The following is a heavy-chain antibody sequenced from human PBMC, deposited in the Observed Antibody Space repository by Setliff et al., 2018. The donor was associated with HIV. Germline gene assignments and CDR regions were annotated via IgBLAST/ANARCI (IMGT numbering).Heavy chain of an antibody. CDR2: IYHSGYT. D-gene: IGHD6-13*01. J-gene: IGHJ4*02. CDR1: GYSISDGYY. Sequence: PSETLSLTCAVSGYSISDGYYWGWIRQPPGKGLDWIGNIYHSGYTFYNPFLRSRVSISVDTSKNQFSLKLTSVTAADTAVYYCARHWLKPIQELQQLPLLDYFDYWGQGTLVTVSS. CDR3: ARHWLKPIQELQQLPLLDYFDY. V-gene: IGHV4-38-2*01.